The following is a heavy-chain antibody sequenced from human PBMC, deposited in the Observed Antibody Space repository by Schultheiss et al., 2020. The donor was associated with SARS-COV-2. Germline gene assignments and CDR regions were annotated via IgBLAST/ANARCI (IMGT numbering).Heavy chain of an antibody. Sequence: SQTLSLTCTVSGGSISRYYWGWIRQPPGKGLEWIGSIYYSGSTYYNPSLKSRVTISVDTSKNQFSLKLSSVTAADTAVYYCARVAGYCSSTSCYYFDYWGQGLLVTVPS. V-gene: IGHV4-39*07. CDR3: ARVAGYCSSTSCYYFDY. CDR1: GGSISRYY. J-gene: IGHJ4*02. D-gene: IGHD2-2*01. CDR2: IYYSGST.